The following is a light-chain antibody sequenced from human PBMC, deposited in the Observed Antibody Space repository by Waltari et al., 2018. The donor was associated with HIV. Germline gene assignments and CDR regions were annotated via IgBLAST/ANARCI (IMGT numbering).Light chain of an antibody. CDR3: LLYYSGAWV. V-gene: IGLV7-43*01. Sequence: QTVVTQEPSLTVSPGGTVTLTCASNTGAVTSGYYPNWFQQKPGQPPRTLIHSTWDKHSWTPARCSGSLLGGKAALTVSGVQPEDEADYYCLLYYSGAWVFGGGTKLTVL. CDR2: STW. CDR1: TGAVTSGYY. J-gene: IGLJ3*02.